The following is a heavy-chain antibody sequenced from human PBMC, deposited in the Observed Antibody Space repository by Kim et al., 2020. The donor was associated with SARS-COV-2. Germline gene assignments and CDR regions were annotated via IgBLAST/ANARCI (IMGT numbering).Heavy chain of an antibody. CDR1: GFTFSSYS. CDR3: ARDKSSGWEPFDY. Sequence: GGSLRLSCAASGFTFSSYSMNWVRQAPGKGLEWVSSISSSSSYIYYADSVKGRFTISRDNAKNSLYLQMNSLRAEDTAVYYCARDKSSGWEPFDYWGQGTLVTVSS. J-gene: IGHJ4*02. CDR2: ISSSSSYI. D-gene: IGHD6-19*01. V-gene: IGHV3-21*01.